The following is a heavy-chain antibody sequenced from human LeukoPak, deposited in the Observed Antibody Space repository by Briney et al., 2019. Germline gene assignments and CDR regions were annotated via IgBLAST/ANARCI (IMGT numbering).Heavy chain of an antibody. Sequence: ASVKVSCKASGYTFTGSYINWVRQAPGQGLEWMGRINPNSGDTNVAQKFQGRVTMTRDTSISTAHMELSRLRSDDTAVYYCARDPSSGWVDYWGQGTLVTVSS. CDR3: ARDPSSGWVDY. D-gene: IGHD6-19*01. V-gene: IGHV1-2*06. CDR2: INPNSGDT. CDR1: GYTFTGSY. J-gene: IGHJ4*02.